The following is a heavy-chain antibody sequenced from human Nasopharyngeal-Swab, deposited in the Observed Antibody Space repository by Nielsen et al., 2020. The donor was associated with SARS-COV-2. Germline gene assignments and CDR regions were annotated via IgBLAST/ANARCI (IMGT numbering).Heavy chain of an antibody. V-gene: IGHV3-21*01. CDR1: GFTFSSYS. CDR3: ARDSYYYDSSGMGPCAFDI. CDR2: ISSSSSYI. Sequence: GGSLRLSCAASGFTFSSYSMNWVRQAPGKGLEWVPSISSSSSYIYYADSVKGRFTISRDNAKNSLYLQMNSLRAEDTAVYYCARDSYYYDSSGMGPCAFDIWGQGTMVTVSS. D-gene: IGHD3-22*01. J-gene: IGHJ3*02.